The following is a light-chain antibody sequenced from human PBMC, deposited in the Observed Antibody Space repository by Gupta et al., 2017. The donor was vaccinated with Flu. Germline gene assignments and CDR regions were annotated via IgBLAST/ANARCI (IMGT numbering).Light chain of an antibody. CDR2: DAS. Sequence: DIQMTQSPSSLPASVGDRVPITRRARQHLTNYLNWYQQKPGKAPQLLIYDASKLETGVPSRVSGSGSGTEFSFTISRLQAEDFATYYCLQDAKIPVTFGQGTRVDI. CDR3: LQDAKIPVT. CDR1: QHLTNY. J-gene: IGKJ5*01. V-gene: IGKV1-33*01.